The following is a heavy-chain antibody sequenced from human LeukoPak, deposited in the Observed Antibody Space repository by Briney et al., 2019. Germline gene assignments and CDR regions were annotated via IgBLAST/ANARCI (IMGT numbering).Heavy chain of an antibody. Sequence: SVKVSCKASGYTFTSYAMHWVRQAPGQRLEWMGWINAGNGNTKYSQKFQGRVIITRDTSASTAYMELSSLRSEDTAVYYCASREPYYGSGSSDAFDIWGQGTMVTASS. CDR2: INAGNGNT. D-gene: IGHD3-10*01. V-gene: IGHV1-3*01. CDR3: ASREPYYGSGSSDAFDI. CDR1: GYTFTSYA. J-gene: IGHJ3*02.